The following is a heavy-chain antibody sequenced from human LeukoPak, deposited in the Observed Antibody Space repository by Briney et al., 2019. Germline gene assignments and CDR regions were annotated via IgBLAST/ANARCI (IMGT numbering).Heavy chain of an antibody. CDR3: ARHMRGIGRFRSPNWFDP. Sequence: NPSQTLSLTCTVSGGSISSGGYYWSWIRQPPGKGLEWIGSIYYSGSTYYNPSLKSRVTISVDTSKNQFSLKLSSVTAADTAVYYCARHMRGIGRFRSPNWFDPWGQGTLVTVSS. CDR1: GGSISSGGYY. J-gene: IGHJ5*02. V-gene: IGHV4-39*01. CDR2: IYYSGST. D-gene: IGHD1-26*01.